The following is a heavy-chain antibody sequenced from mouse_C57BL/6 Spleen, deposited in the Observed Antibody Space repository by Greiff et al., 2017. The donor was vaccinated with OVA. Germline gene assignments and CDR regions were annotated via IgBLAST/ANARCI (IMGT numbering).Heavy chain of an antibody. CDR2: IYPRSGNP. CDR1: GYTFTSYG. CDR3: ASPLITTVVATDY. V-gene: IGHV1-81*01. J-gene: IGHJ2*01. D-gene: IGHD1-1*01. Sequence: VQLQQSGAELARPGASVKLSCKASGYTFTSYGISWVKQRTGQGLEWIGEIYPRSGNPYYNEKFKGKATLTADKSSSTAYMELRSLTSEDSAVYFCASPLITTVVATDYWGQGTTLTVSS.